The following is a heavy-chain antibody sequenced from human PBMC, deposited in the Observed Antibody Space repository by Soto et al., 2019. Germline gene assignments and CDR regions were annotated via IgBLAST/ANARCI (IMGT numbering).Heavy chain of an antibody. D-gene: IGHD5-12*01. J-gene: IGHJ4*02. CDR1: GFTFSSYA. V-gene: IGHV3-30-3*01. CDR3: ARTTGYSGYDLAGPFDY. CDR2: ISYDGSNK. Sequence: QVQLVESGGGVVQPGRSLRLSCAASGFTFSSYAIHWVRQAPGKGLEWVAVISYDGSNKYYADSVKGRFTISRDKSKNTLYLQMNSLRADDTAVYYCARTTGYSGYDLAGPFDYWGQGTLVTVSS.